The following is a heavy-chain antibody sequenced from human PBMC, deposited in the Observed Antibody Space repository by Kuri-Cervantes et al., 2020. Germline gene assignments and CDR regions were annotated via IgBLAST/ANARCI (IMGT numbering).Heavy chain of an antibody. V-gene: IGHV4-34*01. CDR1: GGSFSGYY. CDR2: INHSGST. J-gene: IGHJ5*02. D-gene: IGHD3-3*01. CDR3: ASSPLTIFGVSGGCWFDP. Sequence: SETLSLTCAVYGGSFSGYYWSWIRQPPGKGLEWIGEINHSGSTNYNPSLKSRVTISVDTSKNQFSLKLSSVTAADTAVYYCASSPLTIFGVSGGCWFDPWGQGTLVTVSS.